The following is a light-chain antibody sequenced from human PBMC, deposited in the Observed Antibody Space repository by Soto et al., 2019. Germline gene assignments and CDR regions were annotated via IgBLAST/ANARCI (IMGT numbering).Light chain of an antibody. Sequence: DIVMTQSPDSLAVSLGERATINCKSSQSILYSTDNKNYLAWYQQKPGQPPKLLIYWASTRDSGVPDRFSGSGSGTDFTRTISSLQAEDVAVYYCQQYYSSPLFGQGTKLEIK. CDR1: QSILYSTDNKNY. CDR2: WAS. CDR3: QQYYSSPL. V-gene: IGKV4-1*01. J-gene: IGKJ2*01.